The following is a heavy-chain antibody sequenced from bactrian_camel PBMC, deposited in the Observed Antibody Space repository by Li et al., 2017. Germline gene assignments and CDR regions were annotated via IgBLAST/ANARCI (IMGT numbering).Heavy chain of an antibody. CDR2: STGGGLGA. J-gene: IGHJ4*01. D-gene: IGHD4*01. CDR3: TAESDYDRYEESWCHEY. CDR1: GFPFFGSL. V-gene: IGHV3S40*01. Sequence: DVQLVESGGGLVQPGGSLRLSCATSGFPFFGSLLSWVRQAPGKALEWVSTSTGGGLGAFYADSVKDRFNVSRDFAKKTLYLHMNNLRKEDTGVYYCTAESDYDRYEESWCHEYWGQGTQVTVS.